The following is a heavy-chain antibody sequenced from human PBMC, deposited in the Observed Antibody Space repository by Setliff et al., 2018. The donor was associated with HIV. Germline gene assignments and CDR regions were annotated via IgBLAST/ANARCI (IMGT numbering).Heavy chain of an antibody. CDR1: EGYITGYY. V-gene: IGHV4-59*01. D-gene: IGHD1-7*01. CDR3: ARENRIMGSRTFDF. Sequence: SETLSLTCTVSEGYITGYYWTWIRQPPGRGLEWIGYIFYSGTTKFNPSLKSRAAISVDSSNNQFSLKMTSVTAADTAVYYCARENRIMGSRTFDFWGRGTLVTVSS. J-gene: IGHJ4*02. CDR2: IFYSGTT.